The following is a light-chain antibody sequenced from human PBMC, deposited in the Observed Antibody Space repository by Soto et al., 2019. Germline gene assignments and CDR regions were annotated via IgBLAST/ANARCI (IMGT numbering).Light chain of an antibody. Sequence: QSVLTQPPSASGSPGQSVTISCTGTSSDVGGYNYVSWYQQHPGKAPKLMISEVSKRPSGVPDRFSGSESGNTSSLTVSGLQAEDEADCYCSSFAGNNNLVFGGGTKLTVL. CDR1: SSDVGGYNY. V-gene: IGLV2-8*01. CDR2: EVS. J-gene: IGLJ2*01. CDR3: SSFAGNNNLV.